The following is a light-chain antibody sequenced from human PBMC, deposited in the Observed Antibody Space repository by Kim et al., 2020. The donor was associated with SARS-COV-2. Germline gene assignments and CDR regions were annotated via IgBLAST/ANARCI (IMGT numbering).Light chain of an antibody. CDR3: QEYGGSSRFT. Sequence: SGGDRVPTECRASQSIGRWLAGYQQEPGSTPKLLILYGSRLQGGGPSRFIGSSSGTEFTLTIHSLQPDDFATYYCQEYGGSSRFTFGGGTKVDIK. CDR1: QSIGRW. J-gene: IGKJ4*01. V-gene: IGKV1-5*01. CDR2: YGS.